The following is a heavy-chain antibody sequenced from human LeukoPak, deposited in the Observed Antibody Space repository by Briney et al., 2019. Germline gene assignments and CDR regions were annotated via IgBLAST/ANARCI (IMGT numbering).Heavy chain of an antibody. Sequence: GGSLRLSCAASGFTFSSYAMSWVRQAPGKGLDWISYITSSSSSIFYAGSVKGRFTISRDNGKNSLYLQMNSLRVEDTAVYYCVRDDGSGAGSRRGALDYWGQGTLVTVSS. CDR3: VRDDGSGAGSRRGALDY. J-gene: IGHJ4*02. CDR1: GFTFSSYA. CDR2: ITSSSSSI. V-gene: IGHV3-48*01. D-gene: IGHD3-10*01.